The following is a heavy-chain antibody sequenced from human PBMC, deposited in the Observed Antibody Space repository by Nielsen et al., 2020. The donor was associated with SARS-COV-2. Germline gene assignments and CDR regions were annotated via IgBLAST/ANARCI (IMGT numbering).Heavy chain of an antibody. CDR3: ARGRSGGFRTGGFGMDV. CDR2: MSYDGNIQ. CDR1: GFSFSTYA. D-gene: IGHD4-23*01. Sequence: GESLKISCAASGFSFSTYAMHWVRQAPGKGLEWVAVMSYDGNIQYYADSVEGRFTISRDNSKDTLYLQMNNLKGEDTALYYCARGRSGGFRTGGFGMDVWGQGTTVTVSS. V-gene: IGHV3-30-3*01. J-gene: IGHJ6*02.